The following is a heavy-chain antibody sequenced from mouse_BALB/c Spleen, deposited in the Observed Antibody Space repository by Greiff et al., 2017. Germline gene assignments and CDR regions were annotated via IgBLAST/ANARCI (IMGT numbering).Heavy chain of an antibody. V-gene: IGHV5-12-1*01. CDR2: ISSGGGST. Sequence: EVKVVESGGGLVKPGGSLKLSCAASGFAFSSYDMSWVRQTPEKRLEWVAYISSGGGSTYYPDTVKGRFTISRDNAKNTLYLQMSSLKSEDTAMYYCARHGGNPFAYWGQGTLVTVSA. CDR1: GFAFSSYD. J-gene: IGHJ3*01. CDR3: ARHGGNPFAY. D-gene: IGHD2-1*01.